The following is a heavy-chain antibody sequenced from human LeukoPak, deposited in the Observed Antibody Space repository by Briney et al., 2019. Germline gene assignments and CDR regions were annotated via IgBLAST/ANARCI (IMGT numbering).Heavy chain of an antibody. CDR2: ISSSGNTI. J-gene: IGHJ4*02. Sequence: GGSLRLSCSASGFTSSSYEMNWVRQAPGKGLEWVSYISSSGNTIHYADSVKGRFTISRENAKNSLFLQMNSLRAEDTAVYYCARDLEHRSGYTLDYWGQGTLVTVSS. D-gene: IGHD3-3*01. CDR1: GFTSSSYE. V-gene: IGHV3-48*03. CDR3: ARDLEHRSGYTLDY.